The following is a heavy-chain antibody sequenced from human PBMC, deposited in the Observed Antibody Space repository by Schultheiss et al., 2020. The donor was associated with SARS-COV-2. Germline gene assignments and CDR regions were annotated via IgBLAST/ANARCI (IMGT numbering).Heavy chain of an antibody. D-gene: IGHD3-22*01. Sequence: GESLKISCAASGFTFSSYAMSWVRQAPGKGLEWVSAISGSGGSTYYADSVKGRFTISRDNSKNTLYLQMNSLRAEDTAVYYCAKAEAYYYDSSGGYYFDYWGQGTLVTVSS. CDR2: ISGSGGST. V-gene: IGHV3-23*01. J-gene: IGHJ4*02. CDR1: GFTFSSYA. CDR3: AKAEAYYYDSSGGYYFDY.